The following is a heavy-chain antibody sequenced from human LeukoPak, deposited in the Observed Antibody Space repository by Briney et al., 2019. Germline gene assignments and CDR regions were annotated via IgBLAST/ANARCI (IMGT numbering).Heavy chain of an antibody. CDR2: ISYDGSNK. V-gene: IGHV3-30*04. CDR1: GFTFSSYA. CDR3: ARDFYDFWSGYAPHFGY. D-gene: IGHD3-3*01. J-gene: IGHJ4*02. Sequence: GGSLRLSCAASGFTFSSYAMPWVRQAPGKGLEWVAVISYDGSNKYYADSVKGRFTISRDNSKNTLYLQMNSLRAEDTAVYYCARDFYDFWSGYAPHFGYWGQGTLVTVSS.